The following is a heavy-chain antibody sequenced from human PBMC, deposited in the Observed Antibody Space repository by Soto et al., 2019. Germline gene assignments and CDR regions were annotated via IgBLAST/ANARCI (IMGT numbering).Heavy chain of an antibody. D-gene: IGHD1-26*01. CDR2: MSSDGTNK. J-gene: IGHJ5*02. CDR3: AKTPWEKYYSSWFVH. CDR1: GFTFSSYA. V-gene: IGHV3-30*18. Sequence: QVQLVESGGGVVQPGTSLRLSCAASGFTFSSYAVHWVRQAPGEGLEWVAAMSSDGTNKYYADSVKGRFTISRDNSKNTLYLQMNSLRAEDTAVYYCAKTPWEKYYSSWFVHWGQGTLVTVSS.